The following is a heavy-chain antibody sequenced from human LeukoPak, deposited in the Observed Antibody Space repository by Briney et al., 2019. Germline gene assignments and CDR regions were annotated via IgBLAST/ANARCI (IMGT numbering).Heavy chain of an antibody. D-gene: IGHD5-18*01. V-gene: IGHV4-39*01. CDR1: GGSISSSSYY. CDR3: ARGSSRGYSYGFYFDY. Sequence: PSETLSLTCTVSGGSISSSSYYWGWIRQPPGKGLEWIGSIYYSGSTYYNPSLKSRVTISVDTSKNQFSLKLSSVTAADTAVYYCARGSSRGYSYGFYFDYWGQGTLVTVSS. CDR2: IYYSGST. J-gene: IGHJ4*02.